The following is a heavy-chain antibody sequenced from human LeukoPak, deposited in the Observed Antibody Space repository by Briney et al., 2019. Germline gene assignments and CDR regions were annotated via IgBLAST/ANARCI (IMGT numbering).Heavy chain of an antibody. CDR3: TTDLTVTTGDY. CDR1: GFTFSNAW. CDR2: IKSKTDGGTT. Sequence: PGVSLRLSCAAAGFTFSNAWMSWVRQAPGKGLEWVGRIKSKTDGGTTDYAAPVKGRFTISRDDSKNTLYLQMNSLKTEDTAVYYCTTDLTVTTGDYWGQGTLVTVSS. V-gene: IGHV3-15*01. D-gene: IGHD4-11*01. J-gene: IGHJ4*02.